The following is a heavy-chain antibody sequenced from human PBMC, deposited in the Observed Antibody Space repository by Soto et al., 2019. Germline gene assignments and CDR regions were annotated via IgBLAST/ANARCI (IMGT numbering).Heavy chain of an antibody. Sequence: GGSLRLSCVGSGFTFTSYPMSWFRQAPGKGLEWVSSIGGSGNSKDYVDSVKGRFTISRDNSKNTLSLQMNSLRAEDSALYYCAKSVDMIYRMGPADCWGQGTLVTVSS. D-gene: IGHD3-16*01. J-gene: IGHJ4*02. CDR3: AKSVDMIYRMGPADC. CDR1: GFTFTSYP. V-gene: IGHV3-23*01. CDR2: IGGSGNSK.